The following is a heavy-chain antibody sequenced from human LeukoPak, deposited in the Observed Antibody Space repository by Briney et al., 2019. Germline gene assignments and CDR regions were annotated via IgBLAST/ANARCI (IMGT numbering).Heavy chain of an antibody. CDR2: IYYSGST. J-gene: IGHJ5*02. V-gene: IGHV4-59*01. Sequence: PSETLSLTCTVSGDSISSYYWNWIRQPPGKGLEWIGYIYYSGSTNYNPSLKSRVTISVDTSKNQFSLKLSSVTAADTAVYYCARLTGYSSESWFDPWGQGTLSPSPQ. D-gene: IGHD3-9*01. CDR3: ARLTGYSSESWFDP. CDR1: GDSISSYY.